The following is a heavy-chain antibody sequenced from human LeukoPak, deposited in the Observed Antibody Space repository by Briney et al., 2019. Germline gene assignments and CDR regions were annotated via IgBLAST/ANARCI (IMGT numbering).Heavy chain of an antibody. J-gene: IGHJ4*02. V-gene: IGHV3-64*01. CDR1: GFTFSTSA. D-gene: IGHD1-26*01. CDR2: ITSNGGGT. Sequence: GGSLRLSCAASGFTFSTSAMNWVRQAPGKGLEYVSAITSNGGGTYYANSVKGRFTVSRDNSKNTLYLQMGSLRSEDTAVYYCARGPNSGSYYLYFDCWGQGTLVTVSS. CDR3: ARGPNSGSYYLYFDC.